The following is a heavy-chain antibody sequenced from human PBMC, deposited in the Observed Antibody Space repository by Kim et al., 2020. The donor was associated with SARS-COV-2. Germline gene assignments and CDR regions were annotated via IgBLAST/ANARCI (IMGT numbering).Heavy chain of an antibody. Sequence: ASVKVSCKASGYTFTSYYRHWVRQAPGQGLEWMGIINPSGGSTSYAQKFQGRVTMTRDTSTSTVYMELSSLRSEDTAVYYCARDLRITIFGVVMPYYYYGMDVRGQGTTVTVSS. V-gene: IGHV1-46*01. CDR3: ARDLRITIFGVVMPYYYYGMDV. D-gene: IGHD3-3*01. J-gene: IGHJ6*02. CDR2: INPSGGST. CDR1: GYTFTSYY.